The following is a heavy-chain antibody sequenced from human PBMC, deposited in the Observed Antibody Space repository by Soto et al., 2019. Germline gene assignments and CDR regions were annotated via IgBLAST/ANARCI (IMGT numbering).Heavy chain of an antibody. J-gene: IGHJ4*02. CDR2: INHRGST. CDR3: ARGAPGY. D-gene: IGHD6-6*01. Sequence: QVQLQQWGAGLLKPSETLSLTCAVYGGSFNDYSWTWIRQPPGKGLEWIGEINHRGSTNYNPSLKSRVTIAVDTSKNQFSLKLSSVPDADTAVYYCARGAPGYWGQGTLVTVSS. CDR1: GGSFNDYS. V-gene: IGHV4-34*01.